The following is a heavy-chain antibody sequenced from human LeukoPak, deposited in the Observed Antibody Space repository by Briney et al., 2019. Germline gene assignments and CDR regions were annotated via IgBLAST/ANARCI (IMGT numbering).Heavy chain of an antibody. CDR3: AREDTGVAFDI. D-gene: IGHD2-8*01. J-gene: IGHJ3*02. V-gene: IGHV3-53*01. CDR1: GFTVSSNY. Sequence: GGSLRLSCAASGFTVSSNYMSWVRQAPGKGLEWVSLIYSGGSTYYADSVKGRFTISRDNSKNTVYLQMNSLRAEDTAVYYCAREDTGVAFDIWGQGTTVTV. CDR2: IYSGGST.